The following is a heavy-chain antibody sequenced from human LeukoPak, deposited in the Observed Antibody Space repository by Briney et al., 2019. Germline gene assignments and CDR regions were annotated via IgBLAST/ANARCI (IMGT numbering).Heavy chain of an antibody. CDR1: GGSISSYY. Sequence: SETLSLTCSVSGGSISSYYWSWIRQPPGKGLEWIGYIYYSGSTNYNPSLKSRVTISVDTSKNQFSLKLSSVTAADTAVYYCARGGRSLAILPLGYYYYMDVWGKGTTVTVSS. J-gene: IGHJ6*03. CDR2: IYYSGST. D-gene: IGHD6-6*01. CDR3: ARGGRSLAILPLGYYYYMDV. V-gene: IGHV4-59*12.